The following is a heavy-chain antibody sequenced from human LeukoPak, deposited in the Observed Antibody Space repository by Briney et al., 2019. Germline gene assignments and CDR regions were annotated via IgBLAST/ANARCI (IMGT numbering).Heavy chain of an antibody. CDR3: ARHIVVVPAAYFDY. CDR1: GGSVSSGSYD. CDR2: IYYSGST. D-gene: IGHD2-2*01. V-gene: IGHV4-61*01. Sequence: SETLSLTCPVSGGSVSSGSYDCSWIRQPPGKGLEWIGYIYYSGSTNYNPSLKSRVTISVDTSKNQFSLKLSSVTAADTAVYYCARHIVVVPAAYFDYWGQGTLVTVSS. J-gene: IGHJ4*02.